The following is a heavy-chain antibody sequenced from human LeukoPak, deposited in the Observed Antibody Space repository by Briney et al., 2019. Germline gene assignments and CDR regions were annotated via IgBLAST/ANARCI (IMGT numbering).Heavy chain of an antibody. CDR3: ARRVGATRQFDY. J-gene: IGHJ4*02. CDR2: IYCSGST. Sequence: SGTLSLTCTVSGGSISSYYWSWIRQPPGKGLEWIGYIYCSGSTNYNPSLKSRVTISVDTSKNQFSLKLSSVTAADTAVYYCARRVGATRQFDYWGQGTLVTVSS. D-gene: IGHD1-26*01. V-gene: IGHV4-59*08. CDR1: GGSISSYY.